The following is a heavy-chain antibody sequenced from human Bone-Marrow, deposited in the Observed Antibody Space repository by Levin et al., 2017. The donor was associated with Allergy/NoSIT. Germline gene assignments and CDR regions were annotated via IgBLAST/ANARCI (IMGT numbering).Heavy chain of an antibody. D-gene: IGHD3-16*01. V-gene: IGHV4-39*01. CDR1: GGSISSSSYY. J-gene: IGHJ4*02. Sequence: SQTLSLTCTVSGGSISSSSYYWGWIRQPPGKGLEWIGSIYYSGSTYYNPSLKSRVTISVDTSKNQFSLKLSSVTAADTAVYYCAKRGYYFDYWGQGTLVTVSS. CDR2: IYYSGST. CDR3: AKRGYYFDY.